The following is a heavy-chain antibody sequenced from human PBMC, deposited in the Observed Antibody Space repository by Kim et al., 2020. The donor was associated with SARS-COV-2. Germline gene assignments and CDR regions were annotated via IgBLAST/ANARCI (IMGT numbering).Heavy chain of an antibody. CDR3: ARRGSGACCHFDY. D-gene: IGHD2-21*01. J-gene: IGHJ4*02. CDR2: FGTAVDT. V-gene: IGHV3-13*04. CDR1: GFTFSSYD. Sequence: GGSLRLSCVASGFTFSSYDMHWVRQATGKGLEWVSAFGTAVDTYYAGSVKGRFTISRENAKNSLYLQMNSLRAGDTAVYYCARRGSGACCHFDYWGQGTLVTVSS.